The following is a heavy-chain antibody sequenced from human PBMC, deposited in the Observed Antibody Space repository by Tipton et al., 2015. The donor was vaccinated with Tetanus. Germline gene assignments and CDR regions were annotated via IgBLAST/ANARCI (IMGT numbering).Heavy chain of an antibody. CDR1: GFTFSAYW. D-gene: IGHD4-17*01. J-gene: IGHJ5*02. Sequence: GSLRLSCAASGFTFSAYWMSWVRQAPGKGLDWVANIKLDGSETYYVDSVKGRFTISRDNAQNSLFLQMNSLRVEDTAVYYCARGGDTYGDYDKFDVWGQGTLVTVSS. V-gene: IGHV3-7*03. CDR2: IKLDGSET. CDR3: ARGGDTYGDYDKFDV.